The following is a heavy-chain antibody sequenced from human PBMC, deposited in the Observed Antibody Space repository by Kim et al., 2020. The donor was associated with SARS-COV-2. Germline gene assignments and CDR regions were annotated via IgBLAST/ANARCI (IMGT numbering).Heavy chain of an antibody. CDR2: INTGGGTT. V-gene: IGHV3-23*01. CDR1: VYTFSSYA. CDR3: AKLILSSGDYFAY. Sequence: GGSLRLSCAASVYTFSSYALNWVRQAPGKGLEWVSTINTGGGTTNYADSVKGRFTISRDKSKNTLYLQMNSLRAEDTAVYYCAKLILSSGDYFAYWGQGTLVTVSS. J-gene: IGHJ4*02. D-gene: IGHD2-15*01.